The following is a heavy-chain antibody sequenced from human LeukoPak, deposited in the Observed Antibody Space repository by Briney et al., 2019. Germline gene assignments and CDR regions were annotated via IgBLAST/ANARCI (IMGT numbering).Heavy chain of an antibody. D-gene: IGHD3-9*01. Sequence: SETLSLTCTVSGGSLSSSSYYWGWIRQPPGKGLEWIGSIYYSGSTYYNPSLKSRVTISVDTSKNQFSLKLSSVTAADTAVYYCARTARAVGLRYFDWLANFDYWGQGTLVTVSS. CDR3: ARTARAVGLRYFDWLANFDY. CDR2: IYYSGST. V-gene: IGHV4-39*07. J-gene: IGHJ4*02. CDR1: GGSLSSSSYY.